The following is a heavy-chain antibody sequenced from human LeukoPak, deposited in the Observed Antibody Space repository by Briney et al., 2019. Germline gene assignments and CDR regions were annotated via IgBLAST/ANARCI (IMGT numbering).Heavy chain of an antibody. D-gene: IGHD2-15*01. CDR2: ISDSGDST. Sequence: GGSLRLSCSASGFPFSSYAMHWVRQAPGKGLEYVSAISDSGDSTYYADSVKGRFTISGDNSKNTLYLQMSSLRAEDTAVYFCVRGYSFGPYGMDVWGQGTTVTVSS. CDR1: GFPFSSYA. V-gene: IGHV3-64D*09. J-gene: IGHJ6*02. CDR3: VRGYSFGPYGMDV.